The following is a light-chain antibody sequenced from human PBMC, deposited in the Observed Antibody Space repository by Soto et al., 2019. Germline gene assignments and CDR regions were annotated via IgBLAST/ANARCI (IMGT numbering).Light chain of an antibody. Sequence: EMVLTQSPGTLSLSPGERATLSCRASQSVSSSYLAWYQQKPGQAPRLLIYGASSRATGIPDRFSGSGSGTDFTITISRLEPEDCAVYYCQQYGSSPQYTFGQGTKLEIK. CDR2: GAS. V-gene: IGKV3-20*01. J-gene: IGKJ2*01. CDR1: QSVSSSY. CDR3: QQYGSSPQYT.